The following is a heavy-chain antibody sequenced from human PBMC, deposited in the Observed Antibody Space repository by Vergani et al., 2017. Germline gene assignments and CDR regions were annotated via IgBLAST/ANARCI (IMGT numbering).Heavy chain of an antibody. V-gene: IGHV4-30-4*08. Sequence: QVQLQESGPGLVKPSQPLSLTFPVFGGYISSGDYYWSGIRQPPGKGLEWIEYIYDSGSTDYTPSLKSRVTIAVDTSKNEFSQKLTSVTAADTGVYDCAREKWYDSSGWYNWFDPWGQGTLVTVSS. J-gene: IGHJ5*02. CDR2: IYDSGST. CDR1: GGYISSGDYY. D-gene: IGHD6-19*01. CDR3: AREKWYDSSGWYNWFDP.